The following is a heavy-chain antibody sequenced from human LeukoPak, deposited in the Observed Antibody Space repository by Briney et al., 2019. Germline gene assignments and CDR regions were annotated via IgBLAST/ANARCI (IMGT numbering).Heavy chain of an antibody. CDR1: GFTFDDYA. CDR2: ISWNSGSI. Sequence: PGRSLRLSCAASGFTFDDYAMHWVRQAPGKGLEWVSGISWNSGSIGYADSVKGRFTISRDNAKNSLYLQMNSLRAEDTAVYYCARDKESSWLPNPYDYWGQGTLVTVSS. J-gene: IGHJ4*02. V-gene: IGHV3-9*01. D-gene: IGHD6-13*01. CDR3: ARDKESSWLPNPYDY.